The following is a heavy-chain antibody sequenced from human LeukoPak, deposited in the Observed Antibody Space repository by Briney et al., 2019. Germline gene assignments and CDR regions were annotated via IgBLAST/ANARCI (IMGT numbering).Heavy chain of an antibody. CDR3: AKDPTMIVVVIPDY. CDR2: ISGSGGST. V-gene: IGHV3-23*01. Sequence: GGSLRLSCAASGFTFSSYAMSWVRQAPGKGLEWVSAISGSGGSTYYADSVKGRFTISRDNSKNTLYLQMNSLRAEDTAVYYCAKDPTMIVVVIPDYWGQGTLVTVSA. CDR1: GFTFSSYA. J-gene: IGHJ4*02. D-gene: IGHD3-22*01.